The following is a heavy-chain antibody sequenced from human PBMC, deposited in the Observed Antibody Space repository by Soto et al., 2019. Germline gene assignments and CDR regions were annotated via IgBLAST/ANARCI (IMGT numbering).Heavy chain of an antibody. V-gene: IGHV4-39*01. CDR1: GGSLTTTSYY. D-gene: IGHD3-10*01. Sequence: SETLSLTCIVSGGSLTTTSYYWGWIRQPPGKGLEWIGSVYYSGSTYYNPSLKSRVTISVDTSKNQFSLKLSSVTAADTAVYYCARHGWFGELFPEYYFDYWGQGTLVTVSS. CDR3: ARHGWFGELFPEYYFDY. J-gene: IGHJ4*02. CDR2: VYYSGST.